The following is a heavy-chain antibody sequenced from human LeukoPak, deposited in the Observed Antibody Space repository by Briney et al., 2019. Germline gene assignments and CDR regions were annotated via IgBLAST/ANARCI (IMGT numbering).Heavy chain of an antibody. D-gene: IGHD2/OR15-2a*01. CDR3: AGHHPRNTVDF. CDR1: GGSVSSYY. V-gene: IGHV4-59*08. Sequence: TSETLSLTCTVSGGSVSSYYWSWIRQPPGKGLEWIAYISDIGSINYNPSLKSRVTISLDTSKNQFSLKLSSVTAADTAVYYCAGHHPRNTVDFWGQGTLVTVSS. CDR2: ISDIGSI. J-gene: IGHJ4*02.